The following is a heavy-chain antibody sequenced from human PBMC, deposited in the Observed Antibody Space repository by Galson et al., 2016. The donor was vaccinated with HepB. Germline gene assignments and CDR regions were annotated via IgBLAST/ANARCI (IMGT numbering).Heavy chain of an antibody. CDR1: RFTFSDYY. D-gene: IGHD2-2*01. J-gene: IGHJ4*02. V-gene: IGHV3-11*04. CDR2: ISSSGDTI. Sequence: SLRLSCAASRFTFSDYYMRWIRQAPGKGLEFVSYISSSGDTIYYADSVKGRFTISRDNTKNSLYLQMNSLRAEDTAVYYCAREAIRGSSRDDFDYRGQGTLVTVSS. CDR3: AREAIRGSSRDDFDY.